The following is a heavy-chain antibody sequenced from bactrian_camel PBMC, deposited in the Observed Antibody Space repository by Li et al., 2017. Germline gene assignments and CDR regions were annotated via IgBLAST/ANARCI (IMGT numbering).Heavy chain of an antibody. CDR3: AADLKYSCYLAPSYYTY. J-gene: IGHJ4*01. V-gene: IGHV3S40*01. CDR2: INSGGLRT. D-gene: IGHD3*01. CDR1: GFTFSNYA. Sequence: DVQLVESGGGSVQAGGSLRLSCAASGFTFSNYAMGWVRQAPGKGLEWVSAINSGGLRTYYADSVKGRFTISRDTDKNLVTLQMMNIRPDDTAMYYCAADLKYSCYLAPSYYTYWGQGTQVTVS.